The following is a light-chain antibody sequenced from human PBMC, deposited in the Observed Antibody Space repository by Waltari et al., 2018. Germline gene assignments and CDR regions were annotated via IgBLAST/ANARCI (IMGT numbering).Light chain of an antibody. CDR3: AAWDDSLDGLL. J-gene: IGLJ2*01. Sequence: QSVLTQAPSASGTPGQRVTISCSGSSSNVGTNIVHWYQQLPGAAPRLLIYNKNQRPSGVPDRFSGSQSGTSASLAISGLQSEDEADYYCAAWDDSLDGLLFGGGTKVTVL. V-gene: IGLV1-44*01. CDR1: SSNVGTNI. CDR2: NKN.